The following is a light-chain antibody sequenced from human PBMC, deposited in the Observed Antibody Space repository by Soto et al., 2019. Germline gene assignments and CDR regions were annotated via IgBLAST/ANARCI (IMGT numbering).Light chain of an antibody. CDR3: QQYVRSPPSWT. V-gene: IGKV3-20*01. J-gene: IGKJ1*01. CDR2: DAS. CDR1: QSVSSSY. Sequence: ETVLTQSPGTLSLSPGERATLSSRASQSVSSSYLAWYQQKPGQAPRLLIYDASSRATGIPDRFSGSGSGTDFTLTISRLEPEDFAVYYCQQYVRSPPSWTFGQGTKVEI.